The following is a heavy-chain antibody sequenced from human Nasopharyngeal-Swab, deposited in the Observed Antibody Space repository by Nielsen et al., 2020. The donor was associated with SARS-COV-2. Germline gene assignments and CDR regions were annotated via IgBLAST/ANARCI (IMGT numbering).Heavy chain of an antibody. Sequence: VRQMPGKGLAWVAVISYDGSNKYYADSVKGRFTISRDNSKNTLYLQMNSLRAEDTAVYYCAKVGIPRGYYYGMDVWGQGTTVTVSS. CDR2: ISYDGSNK. J-gene: IGHJ6*02. D-gene: IGHD2-21*01. V-gene: IGHV3-30*18. CDR3: AKVGIPRGYYYGMDV.